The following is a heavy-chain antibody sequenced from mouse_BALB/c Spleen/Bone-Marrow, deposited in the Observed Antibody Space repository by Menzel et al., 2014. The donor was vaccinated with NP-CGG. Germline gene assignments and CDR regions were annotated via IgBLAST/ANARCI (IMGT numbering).Heavy chain of an antibody. Sequence: QVQLKESGPGLAAPSQSLSITCTVSGFSLTSYGVHWVRQPPGKGLEWLGIIWAGGSTNYNSALMSRLSISKDNSKSQVFLKMNSLQTDDTAMYYCAREDGYFHYYAVDYWGQGTSVTVSS. CDR3: AREDGYFHYYAVDY. D-gene: IGHD2-3*01. J-gene: IGHJ4*01. CDR2: IWAGGST. V-gene: IGHV2-9*02. CDR1: GFSLTSYG.